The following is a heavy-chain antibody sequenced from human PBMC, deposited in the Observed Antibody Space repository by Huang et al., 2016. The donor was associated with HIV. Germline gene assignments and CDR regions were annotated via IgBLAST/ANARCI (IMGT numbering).Heavy chain of an antibody. J-gene: IGHJ3*02. CDR3: ARERMMSWLDDHDAFDI. V-gene: IGHV4-34*01. Sequence: QVQLQQWGAGLLKPSETLSLTCAVYGGSFSGYLWCWLRQSPGTGLECIGESNHSGSTNYNPSLKSRLTISVDTSKNQFSLKLSSVTAADTAVYYCARERMMSWLDDHDAFDIWGQGTMVTVSS. CDR1: GGSFSGYL. D-gene: IGHD1-1*01. CDR2: SNHSGST.